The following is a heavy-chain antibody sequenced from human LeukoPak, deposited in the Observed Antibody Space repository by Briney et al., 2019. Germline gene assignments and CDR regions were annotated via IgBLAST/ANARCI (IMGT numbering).Heavy chain of an antibody. CDR3: ARVGDCSSTSCYIYYYYYYMDV. V-gene: IGHV1-18*01. CDR1: GYTFTSYG. CDR2: ISAYNGNT. Sequence: ASVKVSCKASGYTFTSYGISWVRQAPGQGLEWMGLISAYNGNTNYAQKLQGRVTMTTDTSTSTAYMELRSLGSDDTAVYYCARVGDCSSTSCYIYYYYYYMDVWGKGTTVTVSS. J-gene: IGHJ6*03. D-gene: IGHD2-2*02.